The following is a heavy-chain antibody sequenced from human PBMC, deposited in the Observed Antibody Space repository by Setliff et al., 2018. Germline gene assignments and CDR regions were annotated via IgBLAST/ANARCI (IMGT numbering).Heavy chain of an antibody. CDR1: GGTFGRFA. Sequence: SVKVSCKASGGTFGRFAISWVRQAPGQGLEWMGGIIPFFGTANYAQKFQGRVTITADESTSTAYMELSSLRSEDTALYYCARVVGFGYYMDVWGKGTTVTVSS. CDR2: IIPFFGTA. D-gene: IGHD3-10*01. CDR3: ARVVGFGYYMDV. V-gene: IGHV1-69*13. J-gene: IGHJ6*03.